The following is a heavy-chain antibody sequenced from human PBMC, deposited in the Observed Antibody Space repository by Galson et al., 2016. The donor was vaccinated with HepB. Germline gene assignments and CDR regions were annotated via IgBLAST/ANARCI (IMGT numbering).Heavy chain of an antibody. CDR1: GFILSDYV. V-gene: IGHV3-23*01. CDR2: ISPSGDTT. Sequence: SLRLSCAGPGFILSDYVMAWVRQAPGKGLEWVSTISPSGDTTSYADSVKGRFTISRDNSENTLYLQMNSLRAEDTAIYYCAKGRGAGYNGREWNFDYGGQGSLVTVSS. J-gene: IGHJ4*02. CDR3: AKGRGAGYNGREWNFDY. D-gene: IGHD5-12*01.